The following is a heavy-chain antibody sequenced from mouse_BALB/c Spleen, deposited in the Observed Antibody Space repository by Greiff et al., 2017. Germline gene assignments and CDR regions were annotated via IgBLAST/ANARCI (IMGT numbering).Heavy chain of an antibody. CDR1: GFTFSSYG. V-gene: IGHV5-6-3*01. J-gene: IGHJ2*01. CDR2: INSNGGST. CDR3: ARDERDLYYFDY. D-gene: IGHD3-3*01. Sequence: EVKLMESGGGLVQPGGSLKLSCAASGFTFSSYGMSWVRQTPDKRLELVATINSNGGSTYYPDSVKGRFTISRDNAKNTLYLQMSSLKSEDTAMYYCARDERDLYYFDYWGQGTTLTVSS.